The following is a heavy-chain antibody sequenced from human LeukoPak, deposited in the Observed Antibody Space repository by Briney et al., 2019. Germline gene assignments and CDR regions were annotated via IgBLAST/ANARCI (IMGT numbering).Heavy chain of an antibody. J-gene: IGHJ4*02. V-gene: IGHV4-39*02. D-gene: IGHD3-9*01. CDR3: VGILTGYFDY. CDR2: IYYSGST. CDR1: GGSISSSSYY. Sequence: SESLSLTCTVSGGSISSSSYYWGWIRQPPGKGLEWIGSIYYSGSTYYNPSLKSRVTISVDTSKDHFSLKLSPVPGADTAGYYCVGILTGYFDYWGQGTLVTVSS.